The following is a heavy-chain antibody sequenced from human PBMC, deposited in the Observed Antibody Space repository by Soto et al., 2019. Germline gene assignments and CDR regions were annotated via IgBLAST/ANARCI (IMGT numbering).Heavy chain of an antibody. CDR3: ARGGVIAATEGMDV. V-gene: IGHV3-48*02. Sequence: EVQLVESGGGLVQPGGSLRLSCAASGFTFSSYSMHWVRQAPGKGLEWVSYISSSSSTIYYADSVKGRFTISRDNAKNSLYLQMNTLRDEDTAVYYCARGGVIAATEGMDVWGQGTTVTVSS. CDR2: ISSSSSTI. J-gene: IGHJ6*02. CDR1: GFTFSSYS. D-gene: IGHD2-15*01.